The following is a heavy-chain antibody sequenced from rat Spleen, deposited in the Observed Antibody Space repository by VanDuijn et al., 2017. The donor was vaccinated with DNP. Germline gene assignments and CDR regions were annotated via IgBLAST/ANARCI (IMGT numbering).Heavy chain of an antibody. CDR1: GFSLTSYH. CDR3: ATGVYGGYEDWFAY. CDR2: ISTGGDNT. D-gene: IGHD1-11*01. V-gene: IGHV5S13*01. J-gene: IGHJ3*01. Sequence: VQLQESGPGLVQPSQTLSLTCTVSGFSLTSYHVHWVRQAPTKGLEWVASISTGGDNTYYLGSVKGRFTISRDNAKNTQYLQMDSLRSEDTATYYCATGVYGGYEDWFAYWGQGTLVTVSS.